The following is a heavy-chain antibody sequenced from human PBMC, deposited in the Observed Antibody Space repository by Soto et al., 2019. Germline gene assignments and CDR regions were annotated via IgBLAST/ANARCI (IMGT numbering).Heavy chain of an antibody. V-gene: IGHV3-30*18. J-gene: IGHJ5*02. CDR1: GFTFSNFG. D-gene: IGHD2-8*01. CDR2: ISYDGSNE. Sequence: QVQLVESGGGVVQPGRSLRLSCGASGFTFSNFGMHWVRQAPGKGLEWVAIISYDGSNEYYADSVKGRFTISRDNSKNTLYLQMNSLRAEDTAVYYCAKDPRSICRKGVCQRPGWFDPWGRGTLVTVSS. CDR3: AKDPRSICRKGVCQRPGWFDP.